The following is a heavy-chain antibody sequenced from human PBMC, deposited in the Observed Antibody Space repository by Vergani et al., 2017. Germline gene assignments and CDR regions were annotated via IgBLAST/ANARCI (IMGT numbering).Heavy chain of an antibody. V-gene: IGHV3-30*02. CDR1: GFTFSSYC. Sequence: QVQLVESGGGVVQPGGSLRLSCAASGFTFSSYCMHWVRQAPGKGLEWVAFIRYDGSNKYYADSVKGRFTISRDNSKNTLYLQMNSLRAEDTAVYYCAKGRQRGYYFDYWGQGTLVTVSS. D-gene: IGHD6-25*01. CDR3: AKGRQRGYYFDY. J-gene: IGHJ4*02. CDR2: IRYDGSNK.